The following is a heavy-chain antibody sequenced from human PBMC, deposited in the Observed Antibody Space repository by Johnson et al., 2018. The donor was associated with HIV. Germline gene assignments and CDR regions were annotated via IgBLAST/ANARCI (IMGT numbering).Heavy chain of an antibody. CDR3: ARISYNFWSDPDAFDI. J-gene: IGHJ3*02. CDR1: GFSFSDYA. D-gene: IGHD3-3*01. Sequence: VQLVESGGGVVQPGRSLRLSCAASGFSFSDYAMSWVRQAPGKGLEWVSGISGGGGSTYYADSVKGRFTISRDNAKNSLYLQMNSLRAEDTAVYYCARISYNFWSDPDAFDIWGRGTVVTVSS. V-gene: IGHV3-23*04. CDR2: ISGGGGST.